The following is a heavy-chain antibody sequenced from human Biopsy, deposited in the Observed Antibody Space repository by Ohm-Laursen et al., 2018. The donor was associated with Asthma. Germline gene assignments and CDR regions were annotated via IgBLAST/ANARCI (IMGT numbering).Heavy chain of an antibody. Sequence: SVKVSCKASGGMFGNYAISWVRQAPGLGLEWMGGISPIFGSSNYAQRFQGRVTITADIFTRTVYMELSGLRFDDTAIYYCARPSPNGDILYYYYHMDAWGQGTTVIVSS. J-gene: IGHJ6*02. CDR1: GGMFGNYA. CDR2: ISPIFGSS. CDR3: ARPSPNGDILYYYYHMDA. D-gene: IGHD3-10*01. V-gene: IGHV1-69*06.